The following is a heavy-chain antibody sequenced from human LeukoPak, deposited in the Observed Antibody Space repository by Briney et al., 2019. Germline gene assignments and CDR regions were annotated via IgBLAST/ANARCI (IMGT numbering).Heavy chain of an antibody. CDR2: ISAYNDNT. CDR3: ARDDYGSGSFSPFLY. J-gene: IGHJ1*01. CDR1: GYTFNFYG. D-gene: IGHD3-10*01. V-gene: IGHV1-18*01. Sequence: ASVTVSRKASGYTFNFYGISWVRQPHGQGLEWMGWISAYNDNTNYTQKVQGRVTMTTDTSTTTAYMELRSLRSDDTAVYFRARDDYGSGSFSPFLYWGQGTLVTVSS.